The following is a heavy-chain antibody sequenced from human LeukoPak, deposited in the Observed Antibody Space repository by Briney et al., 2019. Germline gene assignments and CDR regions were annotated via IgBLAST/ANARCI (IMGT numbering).Heavy chain of an antibody. CDR3: VRDLSSANLFDP. CDR1: GLTFISYG. V-gene: IGHV3-21*04. J-gene: IGHJ5*02. CDR2: ISVRSRST. D-gene: IGHD2-2*01. Sequence: SPTLSCAPSGLTFISYGMNGVPHPPGKGLEGVSSISVRSRSTYNPDSVKGRLHVPRDNAKKSLYLLMNSLRAEDPGVDYCVRDLSSANLFDPWVEGPLVGLSS.